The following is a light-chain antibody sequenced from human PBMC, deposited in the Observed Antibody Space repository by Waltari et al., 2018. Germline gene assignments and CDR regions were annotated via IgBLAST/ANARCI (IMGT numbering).Light chain of an antibody. Sequence: DIQMTQSPSTLSASVGDRVTITCRASQSISSWLTWYQQKPGKAPKLLIYKASSLESGVPSRFSGSGSGTEFTLTISSLQPDDFATYYCQQYNSFGQGTRLEIK. CDR2: KAS. V-gene: IGKV1-5*03. CDR3: QQYNS. J-gene: IGKJ5*01. CDR1: QSISSW.